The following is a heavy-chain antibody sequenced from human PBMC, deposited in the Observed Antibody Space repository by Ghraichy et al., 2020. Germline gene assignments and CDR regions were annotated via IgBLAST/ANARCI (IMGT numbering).Heavy chain of an antibody. Sequence: GGSLRLSCAASGFTFSSYSMNWVRQAPGKGLEWVSSISSSSSYIYYADSVKGRFTISRDNAKNSLYLQMNSLRAEDTAVYYCARKTGIAAAGTRVGNWFDPWGQGTLVTVSS. CDR2: ISSSSSYI. D-gene: IGHD6-13*01. J-gene: IGHJ5*02. CDR1: GFTFSSYS. V-gene: IGHV3-21*01. CDR3: ARKTGIAAAGTRVGNWFDP.